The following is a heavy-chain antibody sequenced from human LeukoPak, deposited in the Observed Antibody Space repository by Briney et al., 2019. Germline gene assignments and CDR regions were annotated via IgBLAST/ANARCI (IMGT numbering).Heavy chain of an antibody. CDR2: ISSSSSYI. Sequence: GGSLRLSCAASGFTFSSYSMNWVRQAPGKGLEWVSSISSSSSYIYYADSVKGRFTISRGNAKNSLYLQMNSLRAEDTAVYYCASIVVDPLTNDAFDIWGQGTMVTVSS. CDR1: GFTFSSYS. J-gene: IGHJ3*02. CDR3: ASIVVDPLTNDAFDI. D-gene: IGHD2-15*01. V-gene: IGHV3-21*01.